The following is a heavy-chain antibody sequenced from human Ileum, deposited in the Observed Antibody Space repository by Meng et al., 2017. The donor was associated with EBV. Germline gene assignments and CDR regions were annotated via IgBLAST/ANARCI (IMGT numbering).Heavy chain of an antibody. CDR3: SRDLAGPYDD. CDR2: TNEDGGFT. V-gene: IGHV3-74*01. Sequence: VQLVESGAALVQPGGSLRLSCSTSGFPFSHYWMHWVRQVPGKGLVWVSRTNEDGGFTTYADSVRGRFTISRDNTKNILYLQMDSLRAEDTAVYFCSRDLAGPYDDWGQGTLVTVSS. CDR1: GFPFSHYW. J-gene: IGHJ4*02.